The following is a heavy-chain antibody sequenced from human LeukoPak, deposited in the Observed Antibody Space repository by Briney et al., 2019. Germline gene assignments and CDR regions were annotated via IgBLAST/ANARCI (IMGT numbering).Heavy chain of an antibody. J-gene: IGHJ4*02. CDR2: ISYDGSNK. Sequence: PGGSLRLSCAASGFTFSSYGMHWVRQAPGKGLEWVAVISYDGSNKYYADSVKGRFTISRDNSKNTLYLQMNSLRAEDTAVYYCARGDSSGYYYVPFDYWGQGTLVTVSS. CDR3: ARGDSSGYYYVPFDY. CDR1: GFTFSSYG. V-gene: IGHV3-30*03. D-gene: IGHD3-22*01.